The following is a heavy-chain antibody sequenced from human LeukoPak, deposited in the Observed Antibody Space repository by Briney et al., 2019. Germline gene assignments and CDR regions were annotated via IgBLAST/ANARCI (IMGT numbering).Heavy chain of an antibody. CDR1: GFTFSSYS. V-gene: IGHV3-21*01. Sequence: GGSLRLSCAASGFTFSSYSMNWVRQAPGKGLEWVSSISSSSSYIYYADSVKGRFTISRDNAKNSLYLQMNSLRAEDTAVYYCARIYCGGDCYPHAFDIWGQGTMVTVSS. D-gene: IGHD2-21*02. CDR3: ARIYCGGDCYPHAFDI. J-gene: IGHJ3*02. CDR2: ISSSSSYI.